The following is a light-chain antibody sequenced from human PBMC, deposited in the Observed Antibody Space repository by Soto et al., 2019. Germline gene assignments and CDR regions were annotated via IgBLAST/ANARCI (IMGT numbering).Light chain of an antibody. V-gene: IGLV2-8*01. CDR3: SSYAGRDNVV. CDR1: SSDIGDTHY. CDR2: EVS. Sequence: QSVRSQPPSASWSPGHSVTVSCTGTSSDIGDTHYVSWYQQHPGKAPKLMVYEVSKRPSGVPDRFSGSKSGNTASLTVSGLLAEDEGDYYCSSYAGRDNVVFGSGTKVTVL. J-gene: IGLJ1*01.